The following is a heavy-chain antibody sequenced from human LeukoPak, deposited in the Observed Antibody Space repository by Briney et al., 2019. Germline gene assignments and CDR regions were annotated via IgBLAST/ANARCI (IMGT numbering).Heavy chain of an antibody. Sequence: PGGSLRLSCAASGFTVSSYGMHWVRQAPGKGLEWVAVIWYDGSNKYYADSVKGRFTISRDNSKNTLYLQMNSLRAEDTAVYYCAKDPDGDYYDSSGYNGEDHWGQGTLVTVSS. J-gene: IGHJ4*02. CDR2: IWYDGSNK. D-gene: IGHD3-22*01. CDR3: AKDPDGDYYDSSGYNGEDH. CDR1: GFTVSSYG. V-gene: IGHV3-33*06.